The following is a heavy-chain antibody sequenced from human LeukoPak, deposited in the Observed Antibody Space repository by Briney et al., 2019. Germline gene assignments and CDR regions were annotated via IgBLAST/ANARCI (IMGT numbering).Heavy chain of an antibody. J-gene: IGHJ4*02. CDR2: IYYSGTT. CDR1: GGFISSYY. V-gene: IGHV4-59*01. D-gene: IGHD3/OR15-3a*01. CDR3: ARRTGYYYGFDY. Sequence: PSETLSLTCRVSGGFISSYYWSWIRQPPGKGLEWIGYIYYSGTTNYNPSLKSRVTISLDTSKNQFSLKLSSVTAADTAVYYCARRTGYYYGFDYWGQGTLVTVSS.